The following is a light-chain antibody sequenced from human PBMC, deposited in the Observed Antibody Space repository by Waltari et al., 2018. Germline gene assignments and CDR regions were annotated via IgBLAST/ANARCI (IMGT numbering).Light chain of an antibody. CDR3: QQYGNSPWT. CDR2: ATS. Sequence: EIVLTQSPGTLSLSPGERATLSCKASQSFNSSYLGWYQKKPGQAPSLLIHATSTRATGVPDRFSGTGSGTEFTLTISGLEPEDFAVYYCQQYGNSPWTFGQGTKVELK. CDR1: QSFNSSY. V-gene: IGKV3-20*01. J-gene: IGKJ1*01.